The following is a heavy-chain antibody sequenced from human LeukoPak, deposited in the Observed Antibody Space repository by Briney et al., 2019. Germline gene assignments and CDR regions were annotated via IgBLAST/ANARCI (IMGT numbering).Heavy chain of an antibody. CDR2: TIPIFGTA. V-gene: IGHV1-69*05. CDR1: GGTFSSYA. J-gene: IGHJ4*02. Sequence: GSSVKVSCKASGGTFSSYAISWVRQAPGQGLEWMGGTIPIFGTANYAQKFQGRVTITTDESTSTAYMELSSLRSEDTAVYYCARDRSSGYSYAGFDYWGQGTLVTVSS. D-gene: IGHD5-18*01. CDR3: ARDRSSGYSYAGFDY.